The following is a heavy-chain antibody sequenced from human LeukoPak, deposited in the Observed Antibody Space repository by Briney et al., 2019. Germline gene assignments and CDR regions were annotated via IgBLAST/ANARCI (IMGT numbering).Heavy chain of an antibody. D-gene: IGHD1-26*01. Sequence: PGGSLRLSCAASGFTFTNYDMTWVRQAPGKGLEWISSIYYSGGRTYYADSVRGRFTISRDNSRSMLYLQMGSLRAEDTAVYYCATRPRELLSGIPWGQGTMVTVSS. CDR3: ATRPRELLSGIP. CDR1: GFTFTNYD. J-gene: IGHJ3*01. V-gene: IGHV3-23*01. CDR2: IYYSGGRT.